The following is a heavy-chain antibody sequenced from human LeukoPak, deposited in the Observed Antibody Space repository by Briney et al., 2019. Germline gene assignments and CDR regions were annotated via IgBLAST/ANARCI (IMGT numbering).Heavy chain of an antibody. CDR3: AKDRSSGDDAFDI. Sequence: PGGSLRLSCAASGFTFSSYRMHWVRQAPGKGLEWVAVISYDGSNKYYADSVKGRFTISRDNSKNTLYLQMNSLRAEDTAVYYCAKDRSSGDDAFDIWGQGTMVTVSS. V-gene: IGHV3-30*18. CDR2: ISYDGSNK. CDR1: GFTFSSYR. D-gene: IGHD3-22*01. J-gene: IGHJ3*02.